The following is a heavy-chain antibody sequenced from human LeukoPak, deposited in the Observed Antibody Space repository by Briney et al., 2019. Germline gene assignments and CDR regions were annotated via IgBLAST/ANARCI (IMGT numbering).Heavy chain of an antibody. CDR2: IYHSGST. Sequence: PSETLSLTCTVSGGSISSYYWSWIRQPPGKGLEWIGSIYHSGSTYYNPSLKSRVTISVDTSKNQFSLKLSSVTAADTAVYYCARDLGRADFDWLLSVSVGDAFDIWGQGTMVTVSS. J-gene: IGHJ3*02. D-gene: IGHD3-9*01. CDR3: ARDLGRADFDWLLSVSVGDAFDI. CDR1: GGSISSYY. V-gene: IGHV4-59*04.